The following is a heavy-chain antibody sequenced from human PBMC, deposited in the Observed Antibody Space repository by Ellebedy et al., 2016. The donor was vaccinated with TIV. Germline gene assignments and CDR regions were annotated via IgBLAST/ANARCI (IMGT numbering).Heavy chain of an antibody. Sequence: GESLKISCAASGFSFSSYAMSWVRQVPGKGLEWVSVIRGSGGKTYYADSVKGRFTISRDNSKDTLYLHMNSLGAEDTAVYYCARAQWAAAGRNCFDPWGQGTLVTVSS. J-gene: IGHJ5*02. CDR2: IRGSGGKT. CDR3: ARAQWAAAGRNCFDP. CDR1: GFSFSSYA. D-gene: IGHD6-13*01. V-gene: IGHV3-23*01.